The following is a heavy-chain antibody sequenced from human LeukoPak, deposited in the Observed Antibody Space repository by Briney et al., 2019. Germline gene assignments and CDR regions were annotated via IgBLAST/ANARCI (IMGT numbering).Heavy chain of an antibody. CDR3: AKDTITYSGSYCYFDY. CDR2: IRYDGSNK. Sequence: GGSLRLSCAASGFTFSSYGMHWVRQAPGKGLEWVAFIRYDGSNKYYADSVKGRFTISRDNSKNTLYLQMNSLRAEDTVVYYCAKDTITYSGSYCYFDYWGQGTLVTVSS. CDR1: GFTFSSYG. V-gene: IGHV3-30*02. D-gene: IGHD1-26*01. J-gene: IGHJ4*02.